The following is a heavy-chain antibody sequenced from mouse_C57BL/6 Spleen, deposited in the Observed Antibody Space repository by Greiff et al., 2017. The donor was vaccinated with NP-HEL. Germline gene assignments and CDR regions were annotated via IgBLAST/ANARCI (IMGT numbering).Heavy chain of an antibody. Sequence: EVQRVESGRGLVKPGGSLTLPCAVSGFPLTSYALSWVRQTPEKRLEWVATISDGGSYTYYPDNVNGRFTISRDNTKNDLYLQMSHLQSENTAMYYCARDPRCDYGWFDDWGKGTTLTVSS. D-gene: IGHD2-4*01. CDR2: ISDGGSYT. CDR3: ARDPRCDYGWFDD. J-gene: IGHJ2*01. V-gene: IGHV5-4*01. CDR1: GFPLTSYA.